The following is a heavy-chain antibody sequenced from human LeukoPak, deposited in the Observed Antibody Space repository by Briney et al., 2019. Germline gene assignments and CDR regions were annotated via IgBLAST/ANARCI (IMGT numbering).Heavy chain of an antibody. D-gene: IGHD2-2*01. CDR1: GYTFTSYC. CDR2: INPNSGGT. V-gene: IGHV1-2*02. J-gene: IGHJ3*02. Sequence: ASVKVSCKASGYTFTSYCLHWVRQAPGQGLEWMGWINPNSGGTNYAQKFQGRVTMTRDTSISTAYMELSRLRSDDTAVYYCARERGGPLRGGSTSLILRRDDAFDIWGQGTMVTVSS. CDR3: ARERGGPLRGGSTSLILRRDDAFDI.